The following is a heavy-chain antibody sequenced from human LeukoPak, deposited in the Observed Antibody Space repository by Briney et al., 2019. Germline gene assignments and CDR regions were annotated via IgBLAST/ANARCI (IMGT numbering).Heavy chain of an antibody. CDR1: GLTFSRYT. Sequence: GGSLRLSCAASGLTFSRYTMTWVRQAPGKGLEWVSSISSSSSYIFYAYSVKGRFTISRDNAKNSLFLEMNSLRAEDTAMYYCARDDSSSAFDHWGQGTLVTVSS. D-gene: IGHD6-6*01. V-gene: IGHV3-21*01. CDR2: ISSSSSYI. J-gene: IGHJ4*02. CDR3: ARDDSSSAFDH.